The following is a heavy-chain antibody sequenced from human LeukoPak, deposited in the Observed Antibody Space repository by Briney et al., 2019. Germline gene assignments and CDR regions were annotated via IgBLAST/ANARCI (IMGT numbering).Heavy chain of an antibody. Sequence: GGSLRLSCEASDLTFSSYIMNWVRLAPGRGLEWVSSISHSSNYKYYADSVKGRFTISRDNAKNSLYLEMNSLRAEDTAVYYCARGLRSCNSASCHPTWFDPWGRGALVTVSS. CDR3: ARGLRSCNSASCHPTWFDP. V-gene: IGHV3-21*01. D-gene: IGHD2-2*01. CDR2: ISHSSNYK. J-gene: IGHJ5*02. CDR1: DLTFSSYI.